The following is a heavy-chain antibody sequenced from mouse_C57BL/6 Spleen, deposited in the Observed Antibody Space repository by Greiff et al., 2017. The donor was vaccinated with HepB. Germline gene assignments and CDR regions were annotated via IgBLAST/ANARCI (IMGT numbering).Heavy chain of an antibody. Sequence: QVHVKQSGAELVKPGASVKVSCKASGYTFTSYWMHWVKQRPGQGLEWIGRIHPSDSDTNYNQKFKGKATLTVDKSSSTAYMQLSSLTSEDSAVYYCAMGTAQAWFAYWGQGTLVTVSA. V-gene: IGHV1-74*01. J-gene: IGHJ3*01. CDR3: AMGTAQAWFAY. CDR1: GYTFTSYW. D-gene: IGHD3-2*02. CDR2: IHPSDSDT.